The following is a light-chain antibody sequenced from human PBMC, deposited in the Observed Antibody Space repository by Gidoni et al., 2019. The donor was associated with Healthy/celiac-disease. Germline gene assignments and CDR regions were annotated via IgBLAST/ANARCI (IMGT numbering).Light chain of an antibody. CDR1: QSVSSSY. J-gene: IGKJ1*01. CDR3: QQYGSSPRT. CDR2: GAS. Sequence: EIVLTPSPGTLSLSPGERATISCRASQSVSSSYVAWYQQKPGQAPRLLIYGASSRATGIPDRFSGSGSGTDFTLTISRLEPEDFAVYYWQQYGSSPRTFGQGTKVEIK. V-gene: IGKV3-20*01.